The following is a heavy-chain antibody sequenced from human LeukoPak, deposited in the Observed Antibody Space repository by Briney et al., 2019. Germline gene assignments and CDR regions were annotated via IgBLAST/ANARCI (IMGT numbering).Heavy chain of an antibody. CDR1: GGTFSNYA. J-gene: IGHJ6*03. V-gene: IGHV1-69*06. CDR3: ARVEWTTVTTLLRNQYYYYMDV. D-gene: IGHD4-17*01. Sequence: SVKVSCEASGGTFSNYAISWVRQAPGQGLEWMGGIIPIFGTANYAQKFRGRVTITADKSTRAAYMELSSLRSEDTAVYYCARVEWTTVTTLLRNQYYYYMDVWGKGTTVTVSS. CDR2: IIPIFGTA.